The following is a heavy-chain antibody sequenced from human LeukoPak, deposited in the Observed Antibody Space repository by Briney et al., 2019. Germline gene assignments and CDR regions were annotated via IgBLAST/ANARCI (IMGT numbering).Heavy chain of an antibody. D-gene: IGHD2-21*02. J-gene: IGHJ4*02. CDR1: GYTFTNYA. V-gene: IGHV1-3*01. CDR2: INGGNGDT. CDR3: AKPHSSQGVTTLYLFDC. Sequence: ASVKVSCKASGYTFTNYAMHWVRQAPGQRLEWMGWINGGNGDTKYSQKFQGRLTITRETSASTAYMELSSLRSEDTAVYYCAKPHSSQGVTTLYLFDCWGQGTLVTVSS.